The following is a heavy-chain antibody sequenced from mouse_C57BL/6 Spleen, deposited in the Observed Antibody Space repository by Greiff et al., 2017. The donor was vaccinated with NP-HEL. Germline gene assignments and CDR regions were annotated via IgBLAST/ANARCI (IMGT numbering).Heavy chain of an antibody. D-gene: IGHD2-2*01. CDR2: INPGSGGT. Sequence: QVQLQQSGAELVRPGTSVKVSCKASGYAFTNYLIEWVKQRPGQGLEWIGVINPGSGGTNYNEKFKGKATLTADKSSSTAYMQLSSLTSEDSAVYVCARRGYDGGYYAMDYWGQGTSVTVSS. CDR1: GYAFTNYL. CDR3: ARRGYDGGYYAMDY. J-gene: IGHJ4*01. V-gene: IGHV1-54*01.